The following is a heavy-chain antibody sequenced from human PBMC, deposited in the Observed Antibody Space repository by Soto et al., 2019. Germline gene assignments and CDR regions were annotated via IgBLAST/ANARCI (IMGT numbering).Heavy chain of an antibody. CDR3: ARRGGNSYVVHGMDV. V-gene: IGHV5-10-1*01. Sequence: GESLKISCKASGYIFSNYWIIWLRQMPGKGLEWVGTIDPSDSYPKYSPSFQGHVSISADKSIGTAYLQWSSLKASDSAMYYCARRGGNSYVVHGMDVWGQGTTVTVSS. D-gene: IGHD5-18*01. CDR2: IDPSDSYP. CDR1: GYIFSNYW. J-gene: IGHJ6*02.